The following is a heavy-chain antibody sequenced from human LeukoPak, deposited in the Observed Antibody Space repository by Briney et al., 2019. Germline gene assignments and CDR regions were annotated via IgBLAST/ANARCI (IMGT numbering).Heavy chain of an antibody. V-gene: IGHV3-64D*06. CDR2: ISSNGDNT. Sequence: GGPRRPSVSASGFPLTTYALHWVRKPPGKGLEIVPGISSNGDNTDFADSAKGRFTISRDNSKSTLFLQMNSLRAEDTAVYFCTRDSALLGVAFDLWGQGTVVTVSS. D-gene: IGHD2-15*01. J-gene: IGHJ3*01. CDR1: GFPLTTYA. CDR3: TRDSALLGVAFDL.